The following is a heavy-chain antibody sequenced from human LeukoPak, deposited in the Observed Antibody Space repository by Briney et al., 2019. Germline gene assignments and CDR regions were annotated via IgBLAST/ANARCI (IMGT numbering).Heavy chain of an antibody. V-gene: IGHV5-51*01. CDR2: IYPGDSDT. D-gene: IGHD2-15*01. Sequence: GESLKISCKGSGYSFTNYWIGWVRQMPGKGREWMGIIYPGDSDTRYSPSFQGQVTISADKSISTAYLQWSSLKASDTAMYYCARPSQSLYCSGGSCYSPGAFDIWGQGTMVTVSS. CDR3: ARPSQSLYCSGGSCYSPGAFDI. CDR1: GYSFTNYW. J-gene: IGHJ3*02.